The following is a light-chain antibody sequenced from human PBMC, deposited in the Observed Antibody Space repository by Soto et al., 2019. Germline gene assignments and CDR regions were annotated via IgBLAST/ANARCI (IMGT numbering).Light chain of an antibody. CDR3: GSYTSSSTHV. Sequence: QSALTQPASVSGSPGQSITISCTGTSSDVGAYTFVSWYQQHPDKVPKLMIFDVSRRPSGVSDRFSGSKSGNTASLTISGLQPEDEADYYCGSYTSSSTHVFGSGTKLTVL. V-gene: IGLV2-14*03. J-gene: IGLJ1*01. CDR2: DVS. CDR1: SSDVGAYTF.